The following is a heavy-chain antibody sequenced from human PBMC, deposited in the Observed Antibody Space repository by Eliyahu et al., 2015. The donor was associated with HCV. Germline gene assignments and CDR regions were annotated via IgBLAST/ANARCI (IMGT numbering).Heavy chain of an antibody. Sequence: QITLKESGPTLVKPTQTLTLTCTFSGFSLSTXGVGVGWIRQPPGKALEWLXLIYWDDDKXYSPSLKSRLTITKDTSKNQVVLTMTNMDPVDTATYYCAHRLLRPYCGGDCYSREFDYWGQGTLVTVSS. V-gene: IGHV2-5*02. J-gene: IGHJ4*02. CDR3: AHRLLRPYCGGDCYSREFDY. CDR2: IYWDDDK. D-gene: IGHD2-21*01. CDR1: GFSLSTXGVG.